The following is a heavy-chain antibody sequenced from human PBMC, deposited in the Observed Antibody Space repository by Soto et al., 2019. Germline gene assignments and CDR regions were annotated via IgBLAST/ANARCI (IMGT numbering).Heavy chain of an antibody. CDR3: ARGGRGSGLYFLYYFDL. CDR2: IYHTGST. V-gene: IGHV4-59*01. Sequence: QVQLQESDPGLVKPSETLSLTCSVSAGSLSNYYWTWIRQSPGMGLEWIGEIYHTGSTKYNPSLKSRVAISVDMSKNQFSLTLSSVTPADTAVYYCARGGRGSGLYFLYYFDLWGQGTLITVSS. J-gene: IGHJ4*02. D-gene: IGHD6-19*01. CDR1: AGSLSNYY.